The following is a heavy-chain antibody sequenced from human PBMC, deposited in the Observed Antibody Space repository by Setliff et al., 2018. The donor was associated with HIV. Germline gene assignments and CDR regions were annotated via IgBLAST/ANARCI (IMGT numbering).Heavy chain of an antibody. CDR1: GGSFSGYY. CDR2: VNHSGST. CDR3: ARTRGRALLSYYFDY. Sequence: LSLTCAVYGGSFSGYYWTWIRQPPGKGLEWIGEVNHSGSTNYNPSLKSRVTISVDTSKNQFSLKVTSVTAADTAVYYCARTRGRALLSYYFDYWGQGRLVTVSS. V-gene: IGHV4-34*01. D-gene: IGHD2-2*01. J-gene: IGHJ4*02.